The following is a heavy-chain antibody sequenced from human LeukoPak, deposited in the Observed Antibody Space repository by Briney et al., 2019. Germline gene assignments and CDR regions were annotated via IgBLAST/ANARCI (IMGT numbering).Heavy chain of an antibody. CDR1: GFTFSSYA. CDR2: ISGSGGST. V-gene: IGHV3-23*01. J-gene: IGHJ4*02. Sequence: GGSLRPSCAASGFTFSSYAMSWVRQAPGKGLEWVSAISGSGGSTYYADSVKGRFTISRDNSKNTLYLQMNSLRAEDTAVYYCAKAGQYYYDSSGYFADYWGQGTLVTVSS. D-gene: IGHD3-22*01. CDR3: AKAGQYYYDSSGYFADY.